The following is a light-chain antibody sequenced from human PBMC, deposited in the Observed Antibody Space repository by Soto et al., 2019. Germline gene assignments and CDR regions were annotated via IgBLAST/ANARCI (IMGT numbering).Light chain of an antibody. J-gene: IGKJ5*01. CDR2: AAS. CDR1: QSVNSD. V-gene: IGKV1-39*01. Sequence: DIQMTQSPSSLSASVGDRVTITCRASQSVNSDLNWDQQKAGKAPKLLIYAASSLQSGVPSRFSGSGSGTHFTLTITSLQTEDFATYYCQHIHSIPITFGQGTRLDIK. CDR3: QHIHSIPIT.